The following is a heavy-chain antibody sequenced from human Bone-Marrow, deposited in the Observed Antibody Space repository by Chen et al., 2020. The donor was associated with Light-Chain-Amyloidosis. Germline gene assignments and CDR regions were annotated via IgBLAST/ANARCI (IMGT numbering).Heavy chain of an antibody. D-gene: IGHD5-18*01. Sequence: EVQLVESGGGLVQPGGSLRLSWAASGFTFSNYWMSWVRQAPGKGLEWVAHIKKDGSDKYYVDSVKGRFTISRDNAKISLYLQMNSLRAEDTAVYYCATYNYYSFADWGQGTLVTVSS. V-gene: IGHV3-7*03. CDR3: ATYNYYSFAD. CDR2: IKKDGSDK. J-gene: IGHJ4*02. CDR1: GFTFSNYW.